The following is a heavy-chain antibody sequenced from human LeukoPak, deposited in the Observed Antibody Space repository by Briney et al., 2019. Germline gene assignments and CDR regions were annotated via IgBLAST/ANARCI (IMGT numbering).Heavy chain of an antibody. J-gene: IGHJ3*02. CDR2: INPNSGGT. V-gene: IGHV1-2*02. CDR1: GYTFTGYY. D-gene: IGHD2-21*02. CDR3: ARVVVTAISVVGAFDI. Sequence: ASVKVSCKASGYTFTGYYMHWVRQAPGQGLEWMGWINPNSGGTNYAQKFQGRVTMTTDTSTSTAYMELRSLRSDDTAVYYCARVVVTAISVVGAFDIWGQGTMVTVSS.